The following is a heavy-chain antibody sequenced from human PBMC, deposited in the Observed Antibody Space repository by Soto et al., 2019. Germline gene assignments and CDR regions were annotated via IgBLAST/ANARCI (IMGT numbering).Heavy chain of an antibody. Sequence: GASVKVSCKASGYTFTGYYMHWVRQAPGQGLEWMGWINADYGNTNYEQKFQGRVTMTTDTSTNTAYMELRSLRSDDTAVYYCARKSLSNFNWFDPWGQGTLVTVSS. D-gene: IGHD4-4*01. CDR2: INADYGNT. V-gene: IGHV1-18*04. CDR3: ARKSLSNFNWFDP. CDR1: GYTFTGYY. J-gene: IGHJ5*02.